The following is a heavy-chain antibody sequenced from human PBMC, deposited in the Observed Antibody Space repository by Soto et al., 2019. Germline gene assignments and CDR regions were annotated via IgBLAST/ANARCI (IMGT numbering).Heavy chain of an antibody. V-gene: IGHV4-4*02. CDR3: PRGSYYGMDV. Sequence: SETLSLACAVSGGSISSSNWWSWVRQPPGKGLEWIGEIYHSGSTTYNPSLKSRVTMSVDKSENQFSLKLSSVTAADTAVYYCPRGSYYGMDVWGQGTTVT. CDR1: GGSISSSNW. J-gene: IGHJ6*02. CDR2: IYHSGST.